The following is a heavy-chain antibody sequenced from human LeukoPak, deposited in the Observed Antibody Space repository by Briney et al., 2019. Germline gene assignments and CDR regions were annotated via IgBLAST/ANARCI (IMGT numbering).Heavy chain of an antibody. CDR1: GFTFSDYY. J-gene: IGHJ4*02. D-gene: IGHD3-10*01. CDR2: ISSSTSTI. CDR3: VKDWGSEFASGSSYFDG. V-gene: IGHV3-11*04. Sequence: GGSLRLSCAASGFTFSDYYMSWIRQAPGKGLEWVSYISSSTSTIYYADSVKGRFTISRDNAKNSLCLQMNSLRVQDTAVYYCVKDWGSEFASGSSYFDGWGQGTRVTVSS.